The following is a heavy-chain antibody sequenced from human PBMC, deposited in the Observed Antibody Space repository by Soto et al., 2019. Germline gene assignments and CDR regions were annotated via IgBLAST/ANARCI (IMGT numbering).Heavy chain of an antibody. V-gene: IGHV3-48*02. CDR3: AREGGRIAARRFYYYGMDV. CDR2: ISSSSSTI. Sequence: GGSLRLSCAASGFTFSSYSMNWVRQAPGKGLEWVSCISSSSSTIYYADSVKGRFTISRDNAKNSLYLQMNSLRDEDTAVYYCAREGGRIAARRFYYYGMDVWGQGTTVTVSS. CDR1: GFTFSSYS. J-gene: IGHJ6*02. D-gene: IGHD6-6*01.